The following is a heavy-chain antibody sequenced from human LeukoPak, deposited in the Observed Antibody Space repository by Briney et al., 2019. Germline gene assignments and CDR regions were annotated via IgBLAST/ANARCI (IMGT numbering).Heavy chain of an antibody. CDR3: ARAPYGDYYFDY. Sequence: GASVKVSCKASGYTFTSYAMHWVRQAPGQRLEWMGWINAGNGNTKYSQKFQGRVTITRDTFASTAYMELSSLRSEDTAVYYCARAPYGDYYFDYWGQGTLVTVSS. V-gene: IGHV1-3*01. D-gene: IGHD4-17*01. CDR1: GYTFTSYA. J-gene: IGHJ4*02. CDR2: INAGNGNT.